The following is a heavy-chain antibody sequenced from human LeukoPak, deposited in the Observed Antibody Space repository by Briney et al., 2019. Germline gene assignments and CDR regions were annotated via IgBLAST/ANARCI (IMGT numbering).Heavy chain of an antibody. CDR2: IYYTGST. J-gene: IGHJ5*02. Sequence: SETLSLTCTVAGASISSSSYYCGWIRQPPGKGLEWIGSIYYTGSTYYNPSLKSRVTISVDTSKNQFSLRLSSVTAADTAVYYCARHRGLLLWFGESTGKTNWFDPWGQGTLVTVSS. CDR3: ARHRGLLLWFGESTGKTNWFDP. D-gene: IGHD3-10*01. V-gene: IGHV4-39*01. CDR1: GASISSSSYY.